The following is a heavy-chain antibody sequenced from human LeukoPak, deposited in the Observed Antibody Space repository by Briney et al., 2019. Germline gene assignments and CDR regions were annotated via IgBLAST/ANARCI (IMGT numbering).Heavy chain of an antibody. J-gene: IGHJ5*02. CDR1: GGSISSGGYY. CDR2: IYHSGST. Sequence: SQTLSLTCTVSGGSISSGGYYWSWIRQPPGKGLEWIGYIYHSGSTYYNPSLKSRVTISVDTSKNQFSLKLSSVTAADTAVYYCARWGGLGVVPAAIEGYNWFDPWGQGTLVTVSS. D-gene: IGHD2-2*01. CDR3: ARWGGLGVVPAAIEGYNWFDP. V-gene: IGHV4-30-2*02.